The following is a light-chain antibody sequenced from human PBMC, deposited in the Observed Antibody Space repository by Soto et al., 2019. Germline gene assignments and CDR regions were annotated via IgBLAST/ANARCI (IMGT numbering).Light chain of an antibody. Sequence: EIVLAQSPGTLSLSPGVSATLSCRASQSVGRNYLAWFQHKPDQAPRLLIYDASNRATGVPDRFSGSGSGTDFTLSVTRLEPEDFAVYYCHQYAVSPLTFGGGTTVEIK. CDR1: QSVGRNY. CDR2: DAS. J-gene: IGKJ4*01. CDR3: HQYAVSPLT. V-gene: IGKV3-20*01.